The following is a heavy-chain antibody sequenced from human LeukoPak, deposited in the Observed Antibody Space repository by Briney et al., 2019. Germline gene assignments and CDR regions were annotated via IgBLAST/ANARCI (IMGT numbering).Heavy chain of an antibody. CDR1: GFTFNKYF. J-gene: IGHJ4*02. CDR3: VRIGVATSQRNYPGY. CDR2: IHQDGSEI. Sequence: GGSLRLSCEASGFTFNKYFMSWVRQAPGKGLEWVANIHQDGSEINYVDSVKGRFTISRDNVKNLLHLQMNRLRGEDTAVYYCVRIGVATSQRNYPGYWGQGTLVTVSS. V-gene: IGHV3-7*01. D-gene: IGHD3-16*01.